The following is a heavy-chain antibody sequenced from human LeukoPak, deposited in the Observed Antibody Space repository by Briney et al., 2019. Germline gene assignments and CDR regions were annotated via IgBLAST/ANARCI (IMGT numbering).Heavy chain of an antibody. CDR1: GGSFSGYY. CDR2: INHSGST. V-gene: IGHV4-34*01. J-gene: IGHJ5*02. Sequence: SETLSLTCAVYGGSFSGYYWSWIRQPPGKGLEWIGEINHSGSTNYNPSLKSRVTISVDTSKNQFSLKLSSVTAADTAVYYCARGLVVVQLRGQRPPAKNNWFDPWGQGTLVTVSS. CDR3: ARGLVVVQLRGQRPPAKNNWFDP. D-gene: IGHD2-2*01.